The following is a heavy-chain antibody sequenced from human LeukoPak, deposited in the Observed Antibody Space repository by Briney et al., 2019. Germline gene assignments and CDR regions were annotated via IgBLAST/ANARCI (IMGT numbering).Heavy chain of an antibody. V-gene: IGHV3-66*01. CDR1: GFTFSTYW. CDR2: IYSGGST. D-gene: IGHD6-19*01. J-gene: IGHJ4*02. CDR3: ARADSQYADSSLDY. Sequence: GGSLRLSCEASGFTFSTYWMHWVRQAPGKGLEWVSVIYSGGSTYYADSVKGRFTISRDNSKNTLYLQMNSLRAEDTAVYYCARADSQYADSSLDYWGQGTLDTVSS.